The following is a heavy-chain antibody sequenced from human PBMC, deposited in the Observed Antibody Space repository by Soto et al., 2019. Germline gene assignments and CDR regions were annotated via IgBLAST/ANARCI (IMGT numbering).Heavy chain of an antibody. J-gene: IGHJ4*02. D-gene: IGHD6-13*01. CDR1: GVSISSYY. Sequence: QVQLQESGPGLVKPSETLSLTCTVSGVSISSYYWSWIRQPPGKGLEWIGYIYYSGNTNYNPSLKSRVTISIDASKNQFSLELSSVTAADSAVYFCARGIGQQLPPLDWGQGTLVTVS. CDR2: IYYSGNT. V-gene: IGHV4-59*01. CDR3: ARGIGQQLPPLD.